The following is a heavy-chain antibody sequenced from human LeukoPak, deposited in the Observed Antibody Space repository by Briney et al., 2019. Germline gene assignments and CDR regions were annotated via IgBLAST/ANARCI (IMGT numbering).Heavy chain of an antibody. Sequence: GGSLRLSCAASGFTFSNAWMSWVRQAPGKGLEWVGRIKSKTDGGTTDYAAPVKGRFTISRDDSKNTLYLQMNSLKTEDTAVYYCTTDRDRYYYYYMDVWCKGTTVTISS. CDR3: TTDRDRYYYYYMDV. J-gene: IGHJ6*03. CDR1: GFTFSNAW. CDR2: IKSKTDGGTT. D-gene: IGHD5-24*01. V-gene: IGHV3-15*01.